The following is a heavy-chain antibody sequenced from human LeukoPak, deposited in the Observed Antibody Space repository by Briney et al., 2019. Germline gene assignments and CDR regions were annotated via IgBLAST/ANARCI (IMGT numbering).Heavy chain of an antibody. CDR1: GFTFSSYG. J-gene: IGHJ6*04. D-gene: IGHD3-9*01. CDR3: ARDTVGAKNRYYDILTGQSTENYYYGMDV. CDR2: IWYDGSNK. Sequence: GGSLRLSCAASGFTFSSYGMHWVRQAPGKGLEWAAVIWYDGSNKYYADSVKGRFTISRDNSKNTLYLQMNSLRAEDTAVYYCARDTVGAKNRYYDILTGQSTENYYYGMDVWGKGTTVTVSS. V-gene: IGHV3-33*01.